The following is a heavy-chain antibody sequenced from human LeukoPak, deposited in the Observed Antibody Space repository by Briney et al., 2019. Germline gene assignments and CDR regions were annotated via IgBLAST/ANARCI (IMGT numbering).Heavy chain of an antibody. CDR2: INPDSGGT. D-gene: IGHD3-3*01. CDR3: VRDRNDFWSGFLY. J-gene: IGHJ4*02. CDR1: EYTFTDYY. V-gene: IGHV1-2*02. Sequence: RRASVKVSCKASEYTFTDYYFHWVRQAPGQGLEWMGWINPDSGGTGYADKFKGRVTLTRDRTISTVYMEMTSLRSDDTAIYYCVRDRNDFWSGFLYWGQGTLVTVSS.